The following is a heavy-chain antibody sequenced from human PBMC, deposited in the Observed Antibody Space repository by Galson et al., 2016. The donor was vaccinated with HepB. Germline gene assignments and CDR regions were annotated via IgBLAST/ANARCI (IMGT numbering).Heavy chain of an antibody. Sequence: SLRLSCAASGFTFRHYVVSWIRQAPGKGLEWVSYISGSADSRSYADSVKGRLTISRDNSKNSLYLQMNNLRAEDTAVYYCARMVPLYSGGWYVRGDGWFDPWGQGTLVTVSS. CDR2: ISGSADSR. CDR1: GFTFRHYV. V-gene: IGHV3-11*01. CDR3: ARMVPLYSGGWYVRGDGWFDP. J-gene: IGHJ5*02. D-gene: IGHD6-19*01.